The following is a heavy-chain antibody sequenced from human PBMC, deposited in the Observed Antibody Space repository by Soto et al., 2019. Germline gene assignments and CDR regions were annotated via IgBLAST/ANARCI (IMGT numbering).Heavy chain of an antibody. CDR3: ASPYSSSWTPWSGMDV. D-gene: IGHD6-13*01. CDR2: IIPIFGTA. J-gene: IGHJ6*02. V-gene: IGHV1-69*13. Sequence: GASVKVSCKASGGTFSSYAISWVRQAPGQGLEWMGGIIPIFGTANYAQKFQGRVTITADESTSTAYMELSSLRSEDTAVYYCASPYSSSWTPWSGMDVWGQGTTVTASS. CDR1: GGTFSSYA.